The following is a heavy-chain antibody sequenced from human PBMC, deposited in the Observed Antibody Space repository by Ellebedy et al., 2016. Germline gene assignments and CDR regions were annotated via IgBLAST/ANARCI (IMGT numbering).Heavy chain of an antibody. CDR3: ARSSSGYDFTDLWVSGFDY. J-gene: IGHJ4*02. V-gene: IGHV3-33*08. CDR2: IWYDGSNK. CDR1: GFTFSSYG. Sequence: GGSLRLSCAASGFTFSSYGMHWVRQAPGKGLEWVAVIWYDGSNKYYADSVKGRFTISRDNSKNTLYLQMNSLRAEDTAVYYCARSSSGYDFTDLWVSGFDYWGQGTLVTVSS. D-gene: IGHD5-12*01.